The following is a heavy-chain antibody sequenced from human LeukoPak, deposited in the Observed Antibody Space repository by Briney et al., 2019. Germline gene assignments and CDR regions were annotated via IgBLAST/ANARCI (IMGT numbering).Heavy chain of an antibody. Sequence: GGSLRLSCAASGFTYSSYGMHWVRQAPGKGREWVAVIWYDGSNKYYADSVKGRFTISRDNSKNTLYLQMNSLRAEDTAVYYCARHDCSGASCYNQAYYYYYGMDVWGQGTTVTVSS. J-gene: IGHJ6*02. V-gene: IGHV3-33*01. CDR2: IWYDGSNK. D-gene: IGHD2-15*01. CDR1: GFTYSSYG. CDR3: ARHDCSGASCYNQAYYYYYGMDV.